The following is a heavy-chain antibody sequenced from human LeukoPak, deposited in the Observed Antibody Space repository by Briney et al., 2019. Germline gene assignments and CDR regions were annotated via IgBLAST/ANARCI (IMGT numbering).Heavy chain of an antibody. CDR2: IRSKANSYAT. D-gene: IGHD6-6*01. Sequence: GGSLRLXCAASGFTFSGSAMHWVRQASGKGLEWVGRIRSKANSYATAYAASVKGRFTISRDDSKNTAYLQMNSLKTEDTAVYYCTRPSSSYDAFDIWGQGTMVTVSS. CDR3: TRPSSSYDAFDI. V-gene: IGHV3-73*01. CDR1: GFTFSGSA. J-gene: IGHJ3*02.